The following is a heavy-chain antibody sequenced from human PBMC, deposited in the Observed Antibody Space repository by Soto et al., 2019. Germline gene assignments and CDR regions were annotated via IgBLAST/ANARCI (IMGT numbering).Heavy chain of an antibody. Sequence: GGSLRLSXAASGFTFGNYAMNWVRQAPGKGLEWISSISDPGTSTYYANSVKGRFSMSRDNSKNTLFLQMNRLRADDTAVYFCAKSLVTPSDAFDLWGRGTLVTVSS. CDR3: AKSLVTPSDAFDL. J-gene: IGHJ3*01. CDR2: ISDPGTST. CDR1: GFTFGNYA. D-gene: IGHD2-21*02. V-gene: IGHV3-23*01.